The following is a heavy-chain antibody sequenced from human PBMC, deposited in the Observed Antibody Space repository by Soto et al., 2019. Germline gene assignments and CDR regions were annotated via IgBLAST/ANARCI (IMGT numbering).Heavy chain of an antibody. CDR3: ATTSRGYTAFFEF. D-gene: IGHD5-12*01. CDR1: GATFGTFA. V-gene: IGHV1-69*05. CDR2: GVPVFGTP. J-gene: IGHJ4*02. Sequence: VQLVQSGAEVKKPGCSVKVSCKTSGATFGTFAINWIRQAPGRGVEWLGGGVPVFGTPNYAPDFRGRVHITTDQDANTPSMEVLSLSSDDAAIYYCATTSRGYTAFFEFWGLGTLVIVSS.